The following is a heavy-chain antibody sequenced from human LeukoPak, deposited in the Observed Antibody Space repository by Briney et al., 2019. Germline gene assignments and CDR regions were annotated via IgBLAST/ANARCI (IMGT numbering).Heavy chain of an antibody. V-gene: IGHV1-8*03. CDR1: GYTFTSYD. J-gene: IGHJ5*02. D-gene: IGHD6-6*01. Sequence: ASLKVSCKASGYTFTSYDINWGRQATGQGLEWMGWMNPNSGNTGYAQKFQGRVTITRNTSISTAYMELSSLRSEDTAVYYCARTRRAARRADNWFDPWGQGTLVTVSS. CDR3: ARTRRAARRADNWFDP. CDR2: MNPNSGNT.